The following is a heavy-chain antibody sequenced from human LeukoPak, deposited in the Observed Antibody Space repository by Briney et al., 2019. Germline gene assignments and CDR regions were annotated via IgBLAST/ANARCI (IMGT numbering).Heavy chain of an antibody. CDR2: ISAYNGNT. J-gene: IGHJ4*02. CDR1: GYTFTSYG. Sequence: ASVKVSCKASGYTFTSYGISWVRQAPGQGLEWMGWISAYNGNTNYAQKVQGRVTMTTDTSTSTAYMELRSLRSDDTAVYFRARARIARLWFGELNYWGQGSLVTVSS. CDR3: ARARIARLWFGELNY. V-gene: IGHV1-18*01. D-gene: IGHD3-10*01.